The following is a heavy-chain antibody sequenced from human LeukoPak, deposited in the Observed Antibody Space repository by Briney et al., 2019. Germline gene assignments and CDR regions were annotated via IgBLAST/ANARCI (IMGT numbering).Heavy chain of an antibody. CDR3: AQAPLTYLPVVLFEN. CDR2: ISYSGTS. J-gene: IGHJ1*01. CDR1: GGSISSSSYY. D-gene: IGHD2-15*01. V-gene: IGHV4-39*07. Sequence: PSETLSLTCTVSGGSISSSSYYWGWIRQPPGKGLEYIGRISYSGTSYYNPSLKSRVTISLDTSKNQFSLRLTSVTAADTAVYFCAQAPLTYLPVVLFENWGQGTLVSVYS.